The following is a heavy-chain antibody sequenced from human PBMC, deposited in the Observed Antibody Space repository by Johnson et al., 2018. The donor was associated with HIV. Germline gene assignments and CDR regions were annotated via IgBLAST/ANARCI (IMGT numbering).Heavy chain of an antibody. CDR2: ISGSGGST. CDR1: GFTFNTYG. D-gene: IGHD4-17*01. J-gene: IGHJ3*02. Sequence: VQVVESGGGVVQPGGSLRLSCAASGFTFNTYGMDWVRQVPGKGLEWVSAISGSGGSTYYADSVKGRFTISRDNSRKIVYLQMNSLRVNDTAVYYGAKTDPTVTQEPFDIWGQGTMVTVSS. CDR3: AKTDPTVTQEPFDI. V-gene: IGHV3-23*04.